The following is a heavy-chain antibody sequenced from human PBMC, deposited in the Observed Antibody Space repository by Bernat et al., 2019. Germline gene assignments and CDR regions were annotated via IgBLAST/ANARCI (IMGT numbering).Heavy chain of an antibody. J-gene: IGHJ6*02. CDR3: ARDPESGYYVLSPGMDV. CDR1: GFTFSDYY. Sequence: QVQLVESGGGLVKPGGSLRLSCAASGFTFSDYYMSWIRQAPGKGLEWVSYISSSDSTIYYADSVKGRFTISRDNAKNSLYLQMNSLRAEDTAVYYCARDPESGYYVLSPGMDVWGQGTTVTVSS. V-gene: IGHV3-11*01. CDR2: ISSSDSTI. D-gene: IGHD3-3*01.